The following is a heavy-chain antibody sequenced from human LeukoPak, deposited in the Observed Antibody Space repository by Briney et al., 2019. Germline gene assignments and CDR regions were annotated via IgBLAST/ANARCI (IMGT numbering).Heavy chain of an antibody. CDR1: GASMSNYY. V-gene: IGHV4-59*01. D-gene: IGHD2-15*01. J-gene: IGHJ6*03. CDR2: IYYSGST. CDR3: ARTMEGYCSGGSCYQYSYYMDV. Sequence: PSETLSLTCNVSGASMSNYYWVWIRQPPGKGLGWIGYIYYSGSTNYNPSLKSRVTISVDTSKNQFSLKLTSVTAADTAVYYCARTMEGYCSGGSCYQYSYYMDVWGKGTTVTVSS.